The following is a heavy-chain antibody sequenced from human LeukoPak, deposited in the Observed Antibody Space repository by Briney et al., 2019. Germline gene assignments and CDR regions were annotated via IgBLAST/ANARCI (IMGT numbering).Heavy chain of an antibody. Sequence: GESLKISCKASGYSFASYWIGWVRQMSGKGLEWMAIIHPNDASTIYSPSFQGQVIISADKSISTAYLQWSTLKASDTAIYYCARHNNWGFDYWVRGTLLTVSS. V-gene: IGHV5-51*01. CDR1: GYSFASYW. J-gene: IGHJ4*02. D-gene: IGHD7-27*01. CDR2: IHPNDAST. CDR3: ARHNNWGFDY.